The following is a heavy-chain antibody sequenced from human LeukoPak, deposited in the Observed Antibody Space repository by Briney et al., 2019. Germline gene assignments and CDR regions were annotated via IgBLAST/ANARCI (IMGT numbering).Heavy chain of an antibody. CDR1: GFSFSSYG. Sequence: GGSLRLSCAASGFSFSSYGMSWVRQAPGKGLEWVSVISVSGGSTYYADSVKGRFTISRDNSKNTLYLQMNSLRAEDTALYYCARSDDYNSRNVFNYWGQGTLVTVSS. CDR2: ISVSGGST. D-gene: IGHD5-24*01. V-gene: IGHV3-23*01. CDR3: ARSDDYNSRNVFNY. J-gene: IGHJ4*02.